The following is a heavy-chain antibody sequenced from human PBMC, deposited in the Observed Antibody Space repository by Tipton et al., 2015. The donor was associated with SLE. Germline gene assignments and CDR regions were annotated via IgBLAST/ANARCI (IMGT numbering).Heavy chain of an antibody. D-gene: IGHD6-19*01. V-gene: IGHV4-39*07. CDR2: IYYSGGT. CDR3: AGYSTGWYGEDY. J-gene: IGHJ4*02. Sequence: TLSLTCTVSGGSISDHYWGWIRQPPGKGLEWIGSIYYSGGTYYNPSLKSRVTISIDTSKNQFSLNLSSLTAADTAVYYCAGYSTGWYGEDYWGQGTLVSVSS. CDR1: GGSISDHY.